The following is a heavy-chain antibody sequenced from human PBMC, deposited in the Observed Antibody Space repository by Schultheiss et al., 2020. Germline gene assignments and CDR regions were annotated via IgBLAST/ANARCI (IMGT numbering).Heavy chain of an antibody. CDR2: INPSGGST. CDR3: ARERGDYSRYYGMDV. CDR1: GYTFTSYY. Sequence: ASVKVSCKASGYTFTSYYMHWVRQAPGQGLEWMGIINPSGGSTSYAQKFQGRVTMTRDTSTSTVYMELSSLRSEDTAVYYCARERGDYSRYYGMDVWGQGTTVTVSS. V-gene: IGHV1-46*01. D-gene: IGHD4-11*01. J-gene: IGHJ6*02.